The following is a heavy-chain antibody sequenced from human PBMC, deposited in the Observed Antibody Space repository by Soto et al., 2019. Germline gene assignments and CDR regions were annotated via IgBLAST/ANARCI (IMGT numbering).Heavy chain of an antibody. V-gene: IGHV3-21*01. CDR3: AREPAAWIAFDI. D-gene: IGHD6-13*01. CDR1: GFTFSSYS. CDR2: ISSSSSYI. J-gene: IGHJ3*02. Sequence: EVQLVESGGGLVKPGGSLRLSCAASGFTFSSYSMNWVRQAPGKGLEWVSAISSSSSYIYYADSVKGRFTISRDNAKNSLYLQMNSLRAEDTAVYYCAREPAAWIAFDIWGQGTLVTVS.